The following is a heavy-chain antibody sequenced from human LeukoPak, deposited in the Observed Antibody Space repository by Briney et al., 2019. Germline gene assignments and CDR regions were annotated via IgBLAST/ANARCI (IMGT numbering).Heavy chain of an antibody. J-gene: IGHJ4*02. Sequence: GESLKISCKGSGYSFTSHWIGWVRQMPGKGLEWMGIIYPGDSDTRYSPSFQGQVTISADKSISTSYLQWSSLKASDTAMYYCARQAVAGTSPLDYWGQGTLVTVSS. D-gene: IGHD6-19*01. CDR1: GYSFTSHW. V-gene: IGHV5-51*01. CDR3: ARQAVAGTSPLDY. CDR2: IYPGDSDT.